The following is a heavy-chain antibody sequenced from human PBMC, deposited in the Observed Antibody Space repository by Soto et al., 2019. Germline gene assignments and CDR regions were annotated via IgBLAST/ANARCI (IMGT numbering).Heavy chain of an antibody. Sequence: ETLSLTCTVSGGSISSSSYYWGWIRQPPGKGLKWIGSIYYSGSTYYNPSLKSRVTISVDTSKNQFSLKLSSVTAADTAVYYCARIRAGPFDYWGQGTLVTVSS. CDR3: ARIRAGPFDY. CDR2: IYYSGST. D-gene: IGHD6-19*01. CDR1: GGSISSSSYY. J-gene: IGHJ4*02. V-gene: IGHV4-39*01.